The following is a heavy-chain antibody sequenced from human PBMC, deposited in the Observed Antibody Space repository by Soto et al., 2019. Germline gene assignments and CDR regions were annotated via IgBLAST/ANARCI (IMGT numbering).Heavy chain of an antibody. D-gene: IGHD1-26*01. CDR3: AKAQWELLPPFDY. J-gene: IGHJ4*02. CDR2: ISYDGSNK. CDR1: GFTFSSYG. Sequence: QVQLVESGGGVVQPGRSLRPSCAASGFTFSSYGMHWVRQAPGKGLEWVAVISYDGSNKYYADSVKGRFTISRDNSKNTLYLQMNSLRAEDTAVYYCAKAQWELLPPFDYWGQGTLVTVSS. V-gene: IGHV3-30*18.